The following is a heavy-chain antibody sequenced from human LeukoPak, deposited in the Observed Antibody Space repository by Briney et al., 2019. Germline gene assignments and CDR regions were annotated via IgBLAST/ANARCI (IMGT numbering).Heavy chain of an antibody. Sequence: GGSLRLSCAASGFTFSSYWMSWVRQAPGKGLEWVANIKQDGSEKYYVDSVKGRFTISRDNAKDSLYLQMNSLRAEDTAVYYCARVVATPHFDYWGQGTLVTVSS. CDR2: IKQDGSEK. CDR1: GFTFSSYW. J-gene: IGHJ4*02. V-gene: IGHV3-7*01. CDR3: ARVVATPHFDY. D-gene: IGHD2-15*01.